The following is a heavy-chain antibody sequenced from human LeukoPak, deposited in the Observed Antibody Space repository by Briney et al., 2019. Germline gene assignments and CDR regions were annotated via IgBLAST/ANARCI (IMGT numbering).Heavy chain of an antibody. D-gene: IGHD5-12*01. Sequence: SETLSLTCAVYGGSFSGYYWSWIRQPPGKGLEWIGSISYSGSTYYNPSLKSRVTISVDTSKNQFSLKLSSVTAADTAVYYCARREGYEGWFDPWGQGTLVTVSS. CDR2: ISYSGST. CDR3: ARREGYEGWFDP. J-gene: IGHJ5*02. CDR1: GGSFSGYY. V-gene: IGHV4-34*01.